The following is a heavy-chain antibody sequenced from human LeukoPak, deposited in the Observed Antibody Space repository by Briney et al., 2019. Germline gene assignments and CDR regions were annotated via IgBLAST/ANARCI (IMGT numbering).Heavy chain of an antibody. CDR2: INHSGST. J-gene: IGHJ3*02. D-gene: IGHD4-17*01. Sequence: SETLSLTCAVYGGSFSGYYWSWIRQPPGKGLEWIGEINHSGSTNYNPSLKSRVTISVDTSKNQFSLKLSSVTAADTAVYYCARVLPGEYGDADAFDIWGQGTMVTVSS. V-gene: IGHV4-34*01. CDR3: ARVLPGEYGDADAFDI. CDR1: GGSFSGYY.